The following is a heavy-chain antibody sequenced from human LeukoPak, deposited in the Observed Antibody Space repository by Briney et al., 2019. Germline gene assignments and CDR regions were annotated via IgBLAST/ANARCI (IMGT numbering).Heavy chain of an antibody. CDR2: INSDGSST. Sequence: PGGSLRLSCAASGFTFSSYWMHWVRQAPGKGLVWVSRINSDGSSTSYADSVKGRFTISRDNAKNTLYLQMNGLRAKDTAVYYCAREIGYCSSTSCYETFDYWGQGTLVTVSS. J-gene: IGHJ4*02. CDR1: GFTFSSYW. V-gene: IGHV3-74*01. D-gene: IGHD2-2*03. CDR3: AREIGYCSSTSCYETFDY.